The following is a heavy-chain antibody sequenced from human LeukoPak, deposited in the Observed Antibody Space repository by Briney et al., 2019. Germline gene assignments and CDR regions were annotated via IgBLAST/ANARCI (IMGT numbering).Heavy chain of an antibody. Sequence: PGGSLSLSCAAYGFTLSGYAMSWVRQAPGKGLKWVSAISGSGGSTYYADSVKGRFTISIGNSKNTLYLQMNSLRAEDTGVYYCAKESTMIVVVWGQGTLVTVSS. CDR1: GFTLSGYA. D-gene: IGHD3-22*01. CDR2: ISGSGGST. V-gene: IGHV3-23*01. CDR3: AKESTMIVVV. J-gene: IGHJ4*02.